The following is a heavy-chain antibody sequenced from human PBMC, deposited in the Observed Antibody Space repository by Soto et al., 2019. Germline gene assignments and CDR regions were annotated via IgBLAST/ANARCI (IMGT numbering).Heavy chain of an antibody. V-gene: IGHV3-30*18. J-gene: IGHJ4*02. D-gene: IGHD4-17*01. Sequence: PGGSLRLSCAASGFTFSSYGMHWVRQAPGKGLEWVAVISYDGSNKYYADSVKGRFTISRDNSKNTLYLQMNSLRAEDTAVYYCAKSRRRTVESAYYFDYWGQGTLVTVSS. CDR3: AKSRRRTVESAYYFDY. CDR1: GFTFSSYG. CDR2: ISYDGSNK.